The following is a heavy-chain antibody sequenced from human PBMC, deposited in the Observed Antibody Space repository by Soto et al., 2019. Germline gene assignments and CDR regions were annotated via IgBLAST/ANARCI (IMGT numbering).Heavy chain of an antibody. CDR3: AKFFVETGSNSGWPWSFHY. Sequence: EVQLLESGGGLVQPGRSRSLSCAAPGFTFTNNPMTWVRQPPGQGLVWVSAIRGSGGTTYYADSVKGRFTISRDNSKNTLFLQMNSLRAEDAAVYYCAKFFVETGSNSGWPWSFHYWGQGTLVTVSS. CDR1: GFTFTNNP. CDR2: IRGSGGTT. V-gene: IGHV3-23*01. J-gene: IGHJ4*02. D-gene: IGHD6-25*01.